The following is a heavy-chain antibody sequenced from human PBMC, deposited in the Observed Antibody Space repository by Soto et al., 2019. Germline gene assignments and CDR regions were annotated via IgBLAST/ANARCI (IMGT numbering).Heavy chain of an antibody. CDR2: ISGSGGST. Sequence: GGSLRLSCAASGFTFSSYAMSWVRQAPGKGLEWVSAISGSGGSTYYADSVKGRFTISRDNSKNTLYLQMNSLRAEDTAVYYCAKEQSTFHPWGFYDSSGYRNAFDIWGQGTMVTVSS. CDR3: AKEQSTFHPWGFYDSSGYRNAFDI. CDR1: GFTFSSYA. D-gene: IGHD3-22*01. J-gene: IGHJ3*02. V-gene: IGHV3-23*01.